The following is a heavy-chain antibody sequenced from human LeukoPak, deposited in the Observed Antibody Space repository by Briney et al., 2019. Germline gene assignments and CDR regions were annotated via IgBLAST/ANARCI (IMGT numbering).Heavy chain of an antibody. Sequence: PSETLSLTCAVYGGSFSGYYWSWIRQPPGKGREWIGEINHSGSTNYNPSLKSRVTISVDTSKNQFSLKLSSVTAADTAVYYCARGSMIVVVIVDYWGQGTLVTVSA. J-gene: IGHJ4*02. D-gene: IGHD3-22*01. V-gene: IGHV4-34*01. CDR1: GGSFSGYY. CDR2: INHSGST. CDR3: ARGSMIVVVIVDY.